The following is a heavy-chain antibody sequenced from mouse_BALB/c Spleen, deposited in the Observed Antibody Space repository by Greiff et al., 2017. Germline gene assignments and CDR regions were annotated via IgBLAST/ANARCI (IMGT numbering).Heavy chain of an antibody. CDR2: INPYNDGT. Sequence: VQLQQSGPELVKPGASVKMSCKASGYTFTSYVMHWVKQKPGQGLEWIGYINPYNDGTKYNEKFKGKATLTSDKSSSTAYMELSSLTSEDSAVYDCARKGGYYRYDDYAMDYWGQGTSVTVSS. CDR3: ARKGGYYRYDDYAMDY. CDR1: GYTFTSYV. J-gene: IGHJ4*01. V-gene: IGHV1-14*01. D-gene: IGHD2-14*01.